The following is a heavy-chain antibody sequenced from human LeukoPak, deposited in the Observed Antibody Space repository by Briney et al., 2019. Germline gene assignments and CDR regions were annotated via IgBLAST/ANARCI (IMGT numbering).Heavy chain of an antibody. CDR3: AREYYDSSDYPRQHYFDY. Sequence: GRSLRLSCAASGFTFITYGMHWVRQAPGKGLEWVALIWYDGSYKYYADSVKGRFTISRDNSKTTLYLQMNSLRAEDTAVYYCAREYYDSSDYPRQHYFDYWGQGTLVTVSS. J-gene: IGHJ4*02. D-gene: IGHD3-22*01. CDR1: GFTFITYG. CDR2: IWYDGSYK. V-gene: IGHV3-33*01.